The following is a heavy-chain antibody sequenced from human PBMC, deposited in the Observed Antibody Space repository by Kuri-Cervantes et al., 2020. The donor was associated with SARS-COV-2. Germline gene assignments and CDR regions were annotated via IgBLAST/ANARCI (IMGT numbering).Heavy chain of an antibody. Sequence: GESLKIPCAASGFPFSSYEMNWVRQAPGKGLEWVSYISSSGSTIYYADSVKGRFTISRDNAKNSLYLQMNSLRAEDTAVYYCARDGVAARLYYYYGMDVWGQGTTVTVSS. D-gene: IGHD6-6*01. J-gene: IGHJ6*02. CDR2: ISSSGSTI. CDR3: ARDGVAARLYYYYGMDV. V-gene: IGHV3-48*03. CDR1: GFPFSSYE.